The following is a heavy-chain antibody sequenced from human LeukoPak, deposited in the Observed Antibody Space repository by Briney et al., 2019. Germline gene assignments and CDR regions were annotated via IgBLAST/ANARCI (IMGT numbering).Heavy chain of an antibody. CDR3: ARDVDVDYMDV. Sequence: GGSLRLSCAASGFTFSSYWMHWVRQAPGKGLVWVSRINSDGSSTSYADSVKGRFTIPRDNAKNTLYLQMNSLRAEDTAVYYCARDVDVDYMDVWGKGTTVTVSS. CDR1: GFTFSSYW. D-gene: IGHD5-12*01. J-gene: IGHJ6*03. CDR2: INSDGSST. V-gene: IGHV3-74*01.